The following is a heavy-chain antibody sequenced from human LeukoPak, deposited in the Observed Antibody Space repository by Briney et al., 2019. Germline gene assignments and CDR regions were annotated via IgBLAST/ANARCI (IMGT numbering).Heavy chain of an antibody. Sequence: GRSLRLSCAASGFTFSSYAMHWVRQAPGKGLEWVAVISYDGSNKYYADSVKGRFSISRDNTKNTLYLQMNSLRVEDTAVYYCARGLAANWFDPWGQGTLVTVSS. CDR3: ARGLAANWFDP. V-gene: IGHV3-30*14. CDR1: GFTFSSYA. CDR2: ISYDGSNK. J-gene: IGHJ5*02. D-gene: IGHD6-25*01.